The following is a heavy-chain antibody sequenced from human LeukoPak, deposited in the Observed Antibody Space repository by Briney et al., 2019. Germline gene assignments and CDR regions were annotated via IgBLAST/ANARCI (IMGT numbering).Heavy chain of an antibody. CDR1: GFTFSSYA. Sequence: GGSLRLSCAASGFTFSSYAMSWVRQAPGKGLEWVSIINKSGGSTNYADSVKGRFTISRDNSKNTLYLQMNSLRAEDTAVYYCAKESDYRDYVSWGQGTLVTVSS. CDR2: INKSGGST. V-gene: IGHV3-23*01. CDR3: AKESDYRDYVS. J-gene: IGHJ4*02. D-gene: IGHD4-17*01.